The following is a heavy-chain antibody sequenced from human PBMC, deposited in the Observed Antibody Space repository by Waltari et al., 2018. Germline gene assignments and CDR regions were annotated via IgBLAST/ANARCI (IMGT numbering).Heavy chain of an antibody. CDR3: ARVVGATLFDY. Sequence: EVQLVESGGGLVQPGGSLRLSCAASGFTFSSYWMHWVRQAPGKGLVRVARINSDGRSTDYADSVKGRFTISRDNAKNTLYLQMNTLRAEDTAVYYCARVVGATLFDYWGQGTLVTASS. J-gene: IGHJ4*02. V-gene: IGHV3-74*01. CDR2: INSDGRST. D-gene: IGHD1-26*01. CDR1: GFTFSSYW.